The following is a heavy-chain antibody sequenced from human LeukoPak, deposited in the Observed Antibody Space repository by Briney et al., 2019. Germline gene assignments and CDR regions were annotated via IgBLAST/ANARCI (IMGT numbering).Heavy chain of an antibody. Sequence: PSETLSLTCTASGGSISSGGYYWSWIRQHPGKGLEWIGYIYYSGSTYYNPSLKSRVTISVDTSKNQFSLKLSSVAAADTAVYYCARAALGCSSTSCYSWFDPWGQGTLVTVSS. CDR1: GGSISSGGYY. CDR2: IYYSGST. V-gene: IGHV4-31*03. CDR3: ARAALGCSSTSCYSWFDP. D-gene: IGHD2-2*01. J-gene: IGHJ5*02.